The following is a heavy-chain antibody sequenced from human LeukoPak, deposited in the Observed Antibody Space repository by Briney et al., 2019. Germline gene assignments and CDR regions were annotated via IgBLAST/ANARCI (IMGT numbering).Heavy chain of an antibody. CDR1: GGSISSSSYY. CDR3: ARHGHDFWSGYFSYYFDY. V-gene: IGHV4-39*01. Sequence: TSETLSLTCTVSGGSISSSSYYWGWICQPPGKGLEWIGSIYYSGSTYYNPSLKSRVTISVDTSKNQFSLKLSSVTAADAAVYYCARHGHDFWSGYFSYYFDYWGQGTLVTVSS. CDR2: IYYSGST. J-gene: IGHJ4*02. D-gene: IGHD3-3*01.